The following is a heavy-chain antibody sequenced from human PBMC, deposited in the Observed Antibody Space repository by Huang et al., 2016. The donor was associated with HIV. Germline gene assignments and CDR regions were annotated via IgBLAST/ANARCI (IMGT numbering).Heavy chain of an antibody. D-gene: IGHD3-22*01. J-gene: IGHJ4*02. V-gene: IGHV1-69*13. CDR1: GGTFSSYA. CDR2: IIPICGTA. Sequence: QVQLVQSGAEVKKPGSSVKVSCKASGGTFSSYAISWVRQAPGQGLEWMGGIIPICGTASYAQKFQGRGTITADESTSTAYMELSSLRSEDTAVYYCARARGYYDSSVSYYFDYWGQGTLVTVSS. CDR3: ARARGYYDSSVSYYFDY.